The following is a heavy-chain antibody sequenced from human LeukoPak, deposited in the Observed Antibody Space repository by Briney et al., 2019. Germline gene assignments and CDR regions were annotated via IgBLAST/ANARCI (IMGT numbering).Heavy chain of an antibody. V-gene: IGHV4-34*01. J-gene: IGHJ4*02. CDR3: ARGWDCSGGSCHSSFDY. Sequence: PSETLSLTCAVYGGSFSGYYWSWIRQPPGKGLEWIGEINHSGSTNYNPSLKSRVTISVDTSKNQFSLKLSSVTAADTAVYYCARGWDCSGGSCHSSFDYWGQGTLVTVSS. CDR2: INHSGST. D-gene: IGHD2-15*01. CDR1: GGSFSGYY.